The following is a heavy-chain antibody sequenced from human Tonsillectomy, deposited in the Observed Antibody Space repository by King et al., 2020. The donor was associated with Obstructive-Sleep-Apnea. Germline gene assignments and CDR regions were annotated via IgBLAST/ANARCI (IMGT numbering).Heavy chain of an antibody. CDR1: GGSISSYY. Sequence: HVQLQESGPGLVKPSETLSLTCTVSGGSISSYYWTWIRQPPGKGLEWIGYIYYSGSTNYNPSLKSRVTISVDTSKNQFSLKLSSVTAADTAVYYCARGACVNTPMITSYYAMDVWGPGTTLTVSS. J-gene: IGHJ6*02. V-gene: IGHV4-59*01. CDR2: IYYSGST. D-gene: IGHD5-18*01. CDR3: ARGACVNTPMITSYYAMDV.